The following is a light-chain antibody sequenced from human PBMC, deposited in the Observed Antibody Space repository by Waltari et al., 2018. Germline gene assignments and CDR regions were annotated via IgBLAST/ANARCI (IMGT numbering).Light chain of an antibody. J-gene: IGLJ3*02. V-gene: IGLV6-57*03. CDR1: SGPIASTY. CDR3: QSYDIDDHWV. Sequence: NFMLTQPHSVSESPGKTVTISCTRSSGPIASTYAPWYQQRPGSAPTTVIYEDNQRPSGVPDRFSGSIDSYSNSASLTISGLQTGDEADYYCQSYDIDDHWVFGGGTKLTVL. CDR2: EDN.